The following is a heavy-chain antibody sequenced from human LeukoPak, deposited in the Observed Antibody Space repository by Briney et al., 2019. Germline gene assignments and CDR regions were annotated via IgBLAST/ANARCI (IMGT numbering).Heavy chain of an antibody. V-gene: IGHV1-2*06. Sequence: ASVKVSRRASGYTFTGYYMHWVRQAPGQGLEWMGRINPNSGGTNYAQKFQGRVTMTRDTSISTAYMELSRLRSDDTAVYYCARSYCSGGSCYVSDYWGQGTLVTVSS. CDR3: ARSYCSGGSCYVSDY. D-gene: IGHD2-15*01. J-gene: IGHJ4*02. CDR2: INPNSGGT. CDR1: GYTFTGYY.